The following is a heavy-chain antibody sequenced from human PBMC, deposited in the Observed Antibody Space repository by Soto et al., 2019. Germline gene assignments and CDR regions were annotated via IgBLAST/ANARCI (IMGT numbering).Heavy chain of an antibody. V-gene: IGHV1-46*01. CDR3: ARGALLWFGEPRAWFDP. Sequence: ASLKISCKASGYTFTSYYMHWVRQAPGQGLEWMGIINPSGGSTSYAQKFQGRVTMTRDTSTSTVYMELSSLRSEDTAVYYCARGALLWFGEPRAWFDPWGQGTLVTVS. D-gene: IGHD3-10*01. CDR2: INPSGGST. CDR1: GYTFTSYY. J-gene: IGHJ5*02.